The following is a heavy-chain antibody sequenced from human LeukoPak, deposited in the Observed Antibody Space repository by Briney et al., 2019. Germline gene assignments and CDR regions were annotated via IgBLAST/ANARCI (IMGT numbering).Heavy chain of an antibody. CDR3: AKSRYSGSHNGLDY. Sequence: PGGSLRLSCAASGFTFSSYAMSWVRQAPGKGLEWVSSISNSGGSTYYADSVKGRFTISRDNSKNTLYLQMHNLRAEDTAVYYCAKSRYSGSHNGLDYWGQGTLVTVSS. CDR1: GFTFSSYA. D-gene: IGHD1-26*01. J-gene: IGHJ4*02. V-gene: IGHV3-23*01. CDR2: ISNSGGST.